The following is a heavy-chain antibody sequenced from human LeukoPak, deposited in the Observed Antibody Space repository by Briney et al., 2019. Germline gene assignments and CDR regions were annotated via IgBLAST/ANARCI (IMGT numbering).Heavy chain of an antibody. CDR2: ISGSGGST. CDR3: AKDLWELISFDY. V-gene: IGHV3-23*01. CDR1: GFTFISYA. J-gene: IGHJ4*02. Sequence: GGSLRLSCAASGFTFISYAMSWVRQAPGKGLEWVSAISGSGGSTYYADSVKGRFTISRDNSKNTLYLQMNSLRAEDTAVYYCAKDLWELISFDYWAREPWSPSPQ. D-gene: IGHD1-26*01.